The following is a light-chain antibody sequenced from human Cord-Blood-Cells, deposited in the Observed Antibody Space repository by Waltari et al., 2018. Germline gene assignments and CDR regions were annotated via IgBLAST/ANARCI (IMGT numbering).Light chain of an antibody. V-gene: IGKV4-1*01. CDR2: WAS. CDR3: QQYYSTPYS. Sequence: DIVMTQSPHPLAVSLGERATLNCKSSQSVLYSSNNKNYLAWYQQKPEQPPKLLICWASTRKCGVPDRFSGSGSETDFTLTISSLQAEDVAVYYCQQYYSTPYSFGQGTKREIK. CDR1: QSVLYSSNNKNY. J-gene: IGKJ2*03.